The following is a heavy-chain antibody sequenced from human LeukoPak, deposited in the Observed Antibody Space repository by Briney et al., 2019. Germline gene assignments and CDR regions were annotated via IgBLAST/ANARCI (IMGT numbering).Heavy chain of an antibody. V-gene: IGHV3-9*01. J-gene: IGHJ6*03. CDR2: ISWNSRKM. Sequence: PGRSLRLSCAASGFTFDDYAMHWVRQAPGKGLEWVSGISWNSRKMDYADSVRGRFTISRDNDKNSVYLQMNSLTAEDTALYYCAKDTSSSSSFFYLDVWGKGTAVTVSS. CDR3: AKDTSSSSSFFYLDV. CDR1: GFTFDDYA. D-gene: IGHD6-6*01.